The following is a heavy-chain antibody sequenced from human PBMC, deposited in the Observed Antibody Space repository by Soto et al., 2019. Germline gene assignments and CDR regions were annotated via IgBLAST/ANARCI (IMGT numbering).Heavy chain of an antibody. Sequence: PGGSLTLSCAASGFTFSSYGMHWVRQAPGKGLEWVAVIWYDGSNKYYADSVKGRFTISRDNSKNTLYLQMNSLRAEDTAVYYCARDSSSWYGDYYGMDVWGQGTTVTVSS. CDR1: GFTFSSYG. V-gene: IGHV3-33*01. CDR3: ARDSSSWYGDYYGMDV. CDR2: IWYDGSNK. D-gene: IGHD6-13*01. J-gene: IGHJ6*02.